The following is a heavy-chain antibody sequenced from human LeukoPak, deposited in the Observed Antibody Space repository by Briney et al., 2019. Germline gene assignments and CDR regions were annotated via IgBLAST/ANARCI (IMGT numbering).Heavy chain of an antibody. CDR1: GGSISSGGYY. D-gene: IGHD3-10*01. J-gene: IGHJ6*03. CDR2: IYTSGST. V-gene: IGHV4-61*02. Sequence: PSETLSLTCTVSGGSISSGGYYWSWIRQPAGKGLEWIGRIYTSGSTNYNPSLKSRVTISVDTSKNQFSLKLSSVTAADTAVYYCAAAYGSGSYYNWYYYYYYMDVWGKGTTVTVSS. CDR3: AAAYGSGSYYNWYYYYYYMDV.